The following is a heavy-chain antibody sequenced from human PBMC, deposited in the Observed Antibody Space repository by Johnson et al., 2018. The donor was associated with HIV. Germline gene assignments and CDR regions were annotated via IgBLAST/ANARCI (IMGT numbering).Heavy chain of an antibody. CDR1: GFTFSIYA. CDR3: AKDQGHYYDSSGYYYVGAFDI. CDR2: ISGSGGST. J-gene: IGHJ3*02. D-gene: IGHD3-22*01. Sequence: VQLVESGGGLVQPGGSLRLSCAASGFTFSIYAMSWVRQAPGKGLEWVSAISGSGGSTYYADSVVKARFTISRDNAKNSVFLQMNSLRAEDTAVYYCAKDQGHYYDSSGYYYVGAFDIWGQGTMVTVSS. V-gene: IGHV3-23*04.